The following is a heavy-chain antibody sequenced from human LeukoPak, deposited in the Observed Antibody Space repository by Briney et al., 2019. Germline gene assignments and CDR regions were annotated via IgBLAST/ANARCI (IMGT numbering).Heavy chain of an antibody. V-gene: IGHV1-46*01. CDR1: GYTFTSYY. D-gene: IGHD3-3*01. Sequence: ASVKVSCKASGYTFTSYYMHWVRQAPGQGFEWMGIINPSGGSTSYAQKFQGRVTMTRDMSISTAYMELSRLRSDDTAVYYCARGSGDYYYYYMDVWGKGTTVTVSS. J-gene: IGHJ6*03. CDR3: ARGSGDYYYYYMDV. CDR2: INPSGGST.